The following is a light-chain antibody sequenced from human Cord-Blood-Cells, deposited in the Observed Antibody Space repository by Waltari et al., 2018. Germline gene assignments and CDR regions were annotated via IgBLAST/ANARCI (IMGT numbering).Light chain of an antibody. Sequence: DIQMTQSPSSLSPSVGARVTITCPASQCISSYLNWYQQKPGKAPKHLIYAASSLQSGVPSRFSGSGSGTDFTLTISSLQPEDFATYDCQQSYSTPYTFGQGTKLEIK. CDR3: QQSYSTPYT. J-gene: IGKJ2*01. CDR1: QCISSY. CDR2: AAS. V-gene: IGKV1-39*01.